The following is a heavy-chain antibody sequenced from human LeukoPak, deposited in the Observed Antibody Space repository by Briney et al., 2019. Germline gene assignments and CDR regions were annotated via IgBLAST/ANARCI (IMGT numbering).Heavy chain of an antibody. J-gene: IGHJ4*02. D-gene: IGHD2-15*01. CDR2: INHSGST. V-gene: IGHV4-34*01. Sequence: SETLSLTCAVYGGSFSGYYWSWIRQPPGKGLEWIGEINHSGSTNYNPSLKSRVTISVDTSKNQFSLKLSSVTAADTAVYYCARGREYCSGGSCYRYYFDYWGQGTLVTVSS. CDR1: GGSFSGYY. CDR3: ARGREYCSGGSCYRYYFDY.